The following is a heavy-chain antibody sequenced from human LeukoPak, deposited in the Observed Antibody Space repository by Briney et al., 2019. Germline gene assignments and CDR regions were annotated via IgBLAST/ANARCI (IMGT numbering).Heavy chain of an antibody. CDR2: INHSGST. V-gene: IGHV4-34*01. D-gene: IGHD2-21*02. Sequence: PSETLSLTCAVYGGSFSGYYWSWIRQPPGEGLEWIGEINHSGSTNYNPSLKSRVTISVDTSKNQFSLKLSSVTAADTAVYYCARPLAYCGGDCYDDAFDIWGQGTMVTVSS. CDR3: ARPLAYCGGDCYDDAFDI. J-gene: IGHJ3*02. CDR1: GGSFSGYY.